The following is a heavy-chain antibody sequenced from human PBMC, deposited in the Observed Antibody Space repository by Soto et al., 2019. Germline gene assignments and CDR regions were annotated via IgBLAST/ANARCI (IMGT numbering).Heavy chain of an antibody. V-gene: IGHV2-70*04. CDR2: IDWDDDK. Sequence: SGPTLVNPTQTLTLTCTFSGFSLSTSGMRVSWIRQPPGKALEWLARIDWDDDKFYSTSLKTRLTISKDTSKNQVVLTMTNMDTVDTATYYCARMGTAAGDFDYWGQGTLVTVSS. CDR3: ARMGTAAGDFDY. CDR1: GFSLSTSGMR. D-gene: IGHD6-13*01. J-gene: IGHJ4*02.